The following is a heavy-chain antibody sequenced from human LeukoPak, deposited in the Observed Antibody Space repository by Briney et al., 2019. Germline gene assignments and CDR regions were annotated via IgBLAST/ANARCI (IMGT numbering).Heavy chain of an antibody. Sequence: SSETLSLTCTVSGGSISSHYWSWIRQPPGKGLEWIGYIYYSGSKNYNPSLKSRVTISVDTSKNQFSLKLSSVTAADTAVYYCARVSRYGSSIDYWGQGTLVTVSS. CDR1: GGSISSHY. D-gene: IGHD6-13*01. CDR2: IYYSGSK. V-gene: IGHV4-59*11. J-gene: IGHJ4*02. CDR3: ARVSRYGSSIDY.